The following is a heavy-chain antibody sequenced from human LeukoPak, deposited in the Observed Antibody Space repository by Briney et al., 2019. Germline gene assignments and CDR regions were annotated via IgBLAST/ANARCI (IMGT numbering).Heavy chain of an antibody. J-gene: IGHJ4*02. CDR3: ARQGFWRGYFVFDY. CDR1: GDSISSYY. D-gene: IGHD3-3*01. V-gene: IGHV4-59*08. Sequence: KASETLSLTCTVSGDSISSYYWSWIRQPPGKGLEWIGFIYYSGSTNYNPSLQSRVTISVDTSKNQFSLKLSSVTAADTAVYYCARQGFWRGYFVFDYWGRGTLVTVSS. CDR2: IYYSGST.